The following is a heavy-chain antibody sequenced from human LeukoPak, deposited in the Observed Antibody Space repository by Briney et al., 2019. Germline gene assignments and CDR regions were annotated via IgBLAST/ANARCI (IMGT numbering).Heavy chain of an antibody. J-gene: IGHJ3*02. Sequence: GGSLRLSCAASGFPFSSYWMTWVRQAPGKGLEWVANIKQDDSEKYYVDSVKGRFTISRDNAKNSLYLQMNSLRAEDTAVYYCARGYCSGGSCYSGAFDIWGQGTMVTVSS. CDR2: IKQDDSEK. V-gene: IGHV3-7*03. D-gene: IGHD2-15*01. CDR1: GFPFSSYW. CDR3: ARGYCSGGSCYSGAFDI.